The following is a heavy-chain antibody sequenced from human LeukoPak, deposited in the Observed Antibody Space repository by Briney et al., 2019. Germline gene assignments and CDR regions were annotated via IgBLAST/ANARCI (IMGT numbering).Heavy chain of an antibody. D-gene: IGHD6-13*01. J-gene: IGHJ5*02. Sequence: AASVKVSCKASGHTFTRYYLHWVRQAPGQGLEWMGIINPSGGSTSYAQKFQGRVTLTRDTSTSTVYMELSSLTSEDTAVYYCATSETWYSSSWYNWFDPWGPGTLVTVSS. CDR1: GHTFTRYY. CDR3: ATSETWYSSSWYNWFDP. CDR2: INPSGGST. V-gene: IGHV1-46*01.